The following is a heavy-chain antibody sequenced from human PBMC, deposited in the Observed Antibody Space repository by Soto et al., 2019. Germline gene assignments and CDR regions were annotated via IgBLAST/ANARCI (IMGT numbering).Heavy chain of an antibody. CDR2: IYYSGST. CDR3: ARDGYSGSYRGWFDP. D-gene: IGHD1-26*01. V-gene: IGHV4-59*01. CDR1: GGSISSYY. Sequence: PSETLSLTCTVSGGSISSYYWSWIRQPPGKGLEWIGYIYYSGSTNYNPSLKSRVTISVDTSKNQFSLKLSSVTAADTAVYYCARDGYSGSYRGWFDPWGQGTLVTVSS. J-gene: IGHJ5*02.